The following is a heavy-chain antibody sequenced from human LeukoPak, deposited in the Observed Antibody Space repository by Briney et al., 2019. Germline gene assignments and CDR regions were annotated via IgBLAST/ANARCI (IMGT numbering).Heavy chain of an antibody. CDR1: GGSFSDYY. CDR3: ASHYSSGSYRYTGSFDS. Sequence: SETLSLTCAVYGGSFSDYYWSWIRQPPGKGPEWIGEIIHSGTTNYSPSLKSRVSISVDTSKNQFSLKLNSVTAADAAMYYCASHYSSGSYRYTGSFDSWGQGMLVNVSS. CDR2: IIHSGTT. D-gene: IGHD3-16*02. V-gene: IGHV4-34*12. J-gene: IGHJ4*02.